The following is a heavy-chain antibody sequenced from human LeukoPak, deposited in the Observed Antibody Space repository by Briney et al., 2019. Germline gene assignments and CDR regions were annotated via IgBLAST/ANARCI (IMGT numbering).Heavy chain of an antibody. J-gene: IGHJ4*02. CDR2: ITGSGSGT. V-gene: IGHV3-23*01. CDR1: GFTFSSYA. Sequence: PGGSLRLSCAASGFTFSSYAMSWVRQAPGEGLEWGSDITGSGSGTYYADSVKGRFTISRDTSKNTLYLQMNSLRAEDKAIYYCAKDSRTTMVRGITQDYWGQGTLVTVSS. CDR3: AKDSRTTMVRGITQDY. D-gene: IGHD3-10*01.